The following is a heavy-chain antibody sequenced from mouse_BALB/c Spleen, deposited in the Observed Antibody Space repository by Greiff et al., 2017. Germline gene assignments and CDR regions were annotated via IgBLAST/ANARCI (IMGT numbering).Heavy chain of an antibody. CDR3: ARGGGLRYFDV. Sequence: EVQLQQSGAELVRPGALVKLSCKASGFNIKDYYMHWVKQRPEQGLEWIGWIDPENGNTIYDPKFQGKASITADTSSNTAYLQLSSLTSEDTAVYYCARGGGLRYFDVWGAGTTVTVSS. J-gene: IGHJ1*01. V-gene: IGHV14-1*02. CDR2: IDPENGNT. D-gene: IGHD1-1*01. CDR1: GFNIKDYY.